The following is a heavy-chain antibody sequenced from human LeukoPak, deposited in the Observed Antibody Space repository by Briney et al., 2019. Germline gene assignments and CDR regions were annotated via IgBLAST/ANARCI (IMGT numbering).Heavy chain of an antibody. CDR3: ARERSALVRYFDY. V-gene: IGHV3-7*03. D-gene: IGHD2-21*01. Sequence: GGSLRLSCPASGFTFSSYWMSWVRQAPGKGLEWVANIKQDGSEKYYVDSVKGRFTISRDNAKNSLYLQMNSLRAEDTAVYYCARERSALVRYFDYWGQGTLVTVSS. CDR2: IKQDGSEK. J-gene: IGHJ4*02. CDR1: GFTFSSYW.